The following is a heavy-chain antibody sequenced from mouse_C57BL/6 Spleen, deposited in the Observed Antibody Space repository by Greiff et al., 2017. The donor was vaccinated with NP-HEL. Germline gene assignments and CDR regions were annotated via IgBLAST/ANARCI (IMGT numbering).Heavy chain of an antibody. J-gene: IGHJ1*03. D-gene: IGHD1-1*02. CDR1: GFTFSSYA. Sequence: EVKLVESGGGLVKPGGSLKLSCAASGFTFSSYAMSWVRRTPEKRLEWVATISDGGSYTYYPDNVKGRFTISRDNAKNNLYLQMSHLKSEDTAMYYCARDGGTSGYFDVWGTGTTVTVSS. V-gene: IGHV5-4*01. CDR2: ISDGGSYT. CDR3: ARDGGTSGYFDV.